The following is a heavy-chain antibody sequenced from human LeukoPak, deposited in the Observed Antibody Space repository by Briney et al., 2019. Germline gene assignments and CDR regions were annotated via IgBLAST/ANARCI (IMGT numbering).Heavy chain of an antibody. CDR1: GFTFSSYA. D-gene: IGHD5-18*01. Sequence: GGSLRLSCAASGFTFSSYAMSWVRQAPGKGLEWVSAISGSGGSTYYADSVKGRFTISRDNSKNTLYLQMNSLRAEDTAVYYCAKARERYCYGTPFDYWGQGTLVTVSS. J-gene: IGHJ4*02. CDR3: AKARERYCYGTPFDY. CDR2: ISGSGGST. V-gene: IGHV3-23*01.